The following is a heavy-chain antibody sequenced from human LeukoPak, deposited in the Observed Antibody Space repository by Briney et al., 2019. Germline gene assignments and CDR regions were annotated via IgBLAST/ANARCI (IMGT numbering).Heavy chain of an antibody. CDR3: ARAGWLQEFDY. CDR2: IYYSGNT. Sequence: SETLSLTCTVSGGSISSHYWSWIRQPPGKGLEWIGYIYYSGNTNYNPSLKSRVTISVDTSKNQFSLKLSSVTAADTAVYYCARAGWLQEFDYWGQGTLVTVSS. D-gene: IGHD5-24*01. V-gene: IGHV4-59*11. CDR1: GGSISSHY. J-gene: IGHJ4*02.